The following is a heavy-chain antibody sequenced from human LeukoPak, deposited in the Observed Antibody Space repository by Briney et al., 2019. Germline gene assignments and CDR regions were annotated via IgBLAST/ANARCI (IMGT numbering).Heavy chain of an antibody. CDR1: GGSISIYY. V-gene: IGHV4-59*08. CDR2: IYYSGST. D-gene: IGHD3-16*02. J-gene: IGHJ5*02. Sequence: SETLSLTCTVSGGSISIYYWSWIRQPPGKGLEWIGYIYYSGSTNYNPSLKSRVTISVDTSKNQFSLKLSSVTAADTAVYYCARWGYDYVWGSYRYTGWFDPWGQGTLVTVSS. CDR3: ARWGYDYVWGSYRYTGWFDP.